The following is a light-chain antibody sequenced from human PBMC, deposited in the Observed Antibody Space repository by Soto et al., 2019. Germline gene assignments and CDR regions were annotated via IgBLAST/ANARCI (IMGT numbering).Light chain of an antibody. J-gene: IGKJ1*01. CDR2: DAS. V-gene: IGKV1-33*01. Sequence: DIQMTQSPSSLSASVGDRVTITCQASQDISNYLNWYQQKPGKAPKLLIYDASNFETGVPSRFSGSGSGTDFTFPISSLQPEDIATYYCQEYDNLPSTFGQWTKVEIK. CDR1: QDISNY. CDR3: QEYDNLPST.